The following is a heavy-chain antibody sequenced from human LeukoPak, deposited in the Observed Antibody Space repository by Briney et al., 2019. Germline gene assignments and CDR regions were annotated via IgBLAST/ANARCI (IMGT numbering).Heavy chain of an antibody. CDR2: INHSGST. Sequence: SETLSLTCAVFVGSFSGYYWSWIRQPPGKGLEWIGEINHSGSTKHNPSLKSRVTISVDTSKNQLSLKLSSVTAADTAVYFCARSGSYSFWFDPWGQGTLVTVSS. CDR3: ARSGSYSFWFDP. J-gene: IGHJ5*02. V-gene: IGHV4-34*01. D-gene: IGHD1-26*01. CDR1: VGSFSGYY.